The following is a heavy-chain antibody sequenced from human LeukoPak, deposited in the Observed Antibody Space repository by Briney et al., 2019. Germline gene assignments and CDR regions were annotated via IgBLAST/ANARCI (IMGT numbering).Heavy chain of an antibody. CDR1: GFTFSSYS. CDR3: ARDRGGSYSAIDY. V-gene: IGHV3-48*04. CDR2: ISSSSSTI. Sequence: PGGSLRLSCAASGFTFSSYSMKWVRQAPGKGLEWVSFISSSSSTIYYADSVKGRFTISRDNAKNSLYLQMNSLRAEDTAVYYCARDRGGSYSAIDYWGQGTLVTVSS. D-gene: IGHD1-26*01. J-gene: IGHJ4*02.